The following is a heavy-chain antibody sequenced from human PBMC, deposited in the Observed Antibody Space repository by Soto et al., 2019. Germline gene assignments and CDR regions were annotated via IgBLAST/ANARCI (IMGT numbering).Heavy chain of an antibody. J-gene: IGHJ6*02. Sequence: WGSLRLSCAAFGFTFSSYGMHWVRQAPGKGLEWVAVISYDGSNKYYADSVKGRFTISRDNSKNTLYLKMNSLRAEDTAVYYCGETHNGDYYYYGMDVWGQGTTVTVSS. CDR2: ISYDGSNK. D-gene: IGHD1-20*01. CDR3: GETHNGDYYYYGMDV. V-gene: IGHV3-30*18. CDR1: GFTFSSYG.